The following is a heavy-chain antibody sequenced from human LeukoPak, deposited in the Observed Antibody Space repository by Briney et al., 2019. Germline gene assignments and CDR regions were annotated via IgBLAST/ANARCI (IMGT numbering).Heavy chain of an antibody. D-gene: IGHD3-22*01. V-gene: IGHV3-11*01. CDR3: ARDYYDTSGYIDF. CDR2: ISSSGNTI. CDR1: GFTFSDYY. Sequence: PGGSPRLSCAASGFTFSDYYMSWIRQAPGKGLEWVSYISSSGNTIYYADSVKGRFTISRDNAKNSLHLQMNSLRAEDTAVYYCARDYYDTSGYIDFWGQGTLVTVSS. J-gene: IGHJ4*02.